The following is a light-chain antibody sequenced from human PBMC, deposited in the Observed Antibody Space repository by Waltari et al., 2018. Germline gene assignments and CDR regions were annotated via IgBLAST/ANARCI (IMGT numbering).Light chain of an antibody. Sequence: QSLLAQPPSVSGTPGQRVILSCSGSSANIAGNTVDWYQQVPGAAPRLLIFKNTQRQSGVPDRFFASKSGTSASLSISGLQAEDEADYYCGTWDDGVHTRLFGGGTRLTVL. V-gene: IGLV1-44*01. J-gene: IGLJ2*01. CDR2: KNT. CDR3: GTWDDGVHTRL. CDR1: SANIAGNT.